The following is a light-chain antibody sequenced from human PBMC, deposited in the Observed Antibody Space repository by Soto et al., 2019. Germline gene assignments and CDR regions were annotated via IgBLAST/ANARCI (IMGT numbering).Light chain of an antibody. CDR3: HQYNTYLWT. V-gene: IGKV1-5*03. J-gene: IGKJ1*01. CDR1: QSIGSW. Sequence: DIHMTQSPSTLSASVGDRVIIVCRASQSIGSWLAWYQQKPGKAPKLLIYKASSLESGVPSRFSGSGSGTEFTLTIRSLQPDDFATYYCHQYNTYLWTFGQGTKVDIK. CDR2: KAS.